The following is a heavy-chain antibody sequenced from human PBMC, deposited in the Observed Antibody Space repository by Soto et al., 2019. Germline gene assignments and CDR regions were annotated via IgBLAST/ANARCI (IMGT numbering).Heavy chain of an antibody. CDR3: ASGPYCDSTSCSAY. V-gene: IGHV4-59*01. D-gene: IGHD2-2*01. CDR1: GVSINSYY. J-gene: IGHJ4*02. CDR2: IYYSGST. Sequence: QVQLQESGPGLVKPSETLSLTCTVSGVSINSYYWNWIRQPPGKGLEWIGYIYYSGSTNYNPSLKRRVTXXVXPXXNQTALKLSSVTAADSAVYYCASGPYCDSTSCSAYWGQGTLVNVSS.